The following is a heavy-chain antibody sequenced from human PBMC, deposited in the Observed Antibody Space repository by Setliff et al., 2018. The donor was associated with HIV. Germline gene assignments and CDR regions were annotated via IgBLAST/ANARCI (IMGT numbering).Heavy chain of an antibody. D-gene: IGHD3-22*01. V-gene: IGHV1-18*01. CDR3: AKNYFDTSGWSAVDY. CDR1: GYTFTSYG. CDR2: ISAYNGNT. J-gene: IGHJ4*02. Sequence: ASVKVSCKASGYTFTSYGISWVRQAPGQGLEWMGWISAYNGNTNYAQKLQGRVTMTRDTSITTAYMELSRLRSDDTAVYYCAKNYFDTSGWSAVDYWGQGTLVTVSS.